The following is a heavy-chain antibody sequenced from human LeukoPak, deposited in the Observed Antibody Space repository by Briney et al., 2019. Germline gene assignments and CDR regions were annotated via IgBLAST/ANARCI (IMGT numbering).Heavy chain of an antibody. CDR2: IREERGQE. D-gene: IGHD5-18*01. J-gene: IGHJ5*02. V-gene: IGHV3-7*03. CDR1: GLTVSNHW. CDR3: ASLDTSKQPLANH. Sequence: GGSLRLSCVASGLTVSNHWMSWVRQAPGKGLEWVANIREERGQEYYVDSVKGRFTISKNSAKNSLYLQMNTLRVEDTAMYYCASLDTSKQPLANHWGQGTLVTVSS.